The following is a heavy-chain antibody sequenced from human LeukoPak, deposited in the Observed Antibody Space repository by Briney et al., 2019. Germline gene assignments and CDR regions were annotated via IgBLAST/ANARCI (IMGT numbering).Heavy chain of an antibody. CDR1: GFNVSSNY. J-gene: IGHJ4*02. D-gene: IGHD5-24*01. CDR2: IYSSGDT. V-gene: IGHV3-53*01. CDR3: ARVEMATIGY. Sequence: GGSLRLSCAASGFNVSSNYMSWVRQAPGKGLEWVSVIYSSGDTYYADSVKGRFTISRDNAKNSLYLQMNSLRAEDTAVYYCARVEMATIGYWGQGTLVTVSS.